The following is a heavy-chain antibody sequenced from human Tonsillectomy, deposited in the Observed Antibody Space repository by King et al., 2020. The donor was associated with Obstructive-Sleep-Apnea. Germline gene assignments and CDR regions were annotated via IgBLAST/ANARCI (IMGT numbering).Heavy chain of an antibody. CDR1: GFTFSSYG. D-gene: IGHD6-13*01. CDR3: ARDPFSSSWPLNFDY. CDR2: IWYDGSNK. J-gene: IGHJ4*02. V-gene: IGHV3-33*01. Sequence: QLVQSGGGVVQPGRSLRLSCAASGFTFSSYGMHWVRQAPGKGLEWVAVIWYDGSNKYYADSVKGRFTISRDNSNNTLYLKMNSLRAEDTAVYYCARDPFSSSWPLNFDYWGQGTLVTVSS.